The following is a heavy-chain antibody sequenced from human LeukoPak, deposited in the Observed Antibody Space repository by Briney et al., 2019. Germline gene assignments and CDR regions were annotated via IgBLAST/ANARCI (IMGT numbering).Heavy chain of an antibody. CDR3: ARESSGYYFDY. CDR1: GFTFSSYA. J-gene: IGHJ4*02. Sequence: PGGSLRLSCAASGFTFSSYAMSWVRQAPGKGPECVSVIYPGGTTYYADSVKGRFTISRDDSKNTLYLQMHSLRAEDTAVHYCARESSGYYFDYWGQGTLVTVSS. V-gene: IGHV3-53*05. CDR2: IYPGGTT. D-gene: IGHD6-25*01.